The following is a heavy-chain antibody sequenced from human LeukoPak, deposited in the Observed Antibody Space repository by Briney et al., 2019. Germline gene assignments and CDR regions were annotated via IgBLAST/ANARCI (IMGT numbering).Heavy chain of an antibody. V-gene: IGHV1-2*02. CDR3: ARPYSSGWYWIDY. Sequence: ASVKVSCKASGYTFTGYYMHWVRQAPGQGLEWMGWINPNSGGTNYAQKFQGRVTMTRDTSISTAYMELSRLRSDDTAVYYCARPYSSGWYWIDYWGQGTLVIVSS. CDR1: GYTFTGYY. D-gene: IGHD6-19*01. CDR2: INPNSGGT. J-gene: IGHJ4*02.